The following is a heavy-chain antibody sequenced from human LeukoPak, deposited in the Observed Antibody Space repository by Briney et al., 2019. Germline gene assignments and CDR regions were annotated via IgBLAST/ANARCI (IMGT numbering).Heavy chain of an antibody. D-gene: IGHD1-26*01. J-gene: IGHJ3*02. Sequence: GGSLRLSCAASGFIFSSYAMSWVRQAPGKRLEWVGFFRSKAYGATTEYAASLKDRFTISRDDSKSIAYLQVNSLKTEDTAVYYCTRILLKWELPGSDAFDIWGEGTMVTVSS. CDR2: FRSKAYGATT. CDR3: TRILLKWELPGSDAFDI. V-gene: IGHV3-49*04. CDR1: GFIFSSYA.